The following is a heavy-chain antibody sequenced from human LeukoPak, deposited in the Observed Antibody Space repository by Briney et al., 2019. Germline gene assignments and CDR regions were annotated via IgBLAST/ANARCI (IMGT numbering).Heavy chain of an antibody. CDR3: AKGGLVLDY. J-gene: IGHJ4*02. D-gene: IGHD6-6*01. Sequence: GGSLRLSCAATGFTFSNYAMSWVRQAPGKGLEWVSSISDSGGKTYYADSVKGRFAISRDNSKNTLYLQMDSLRAEDTAVYYCAKGGLVLDYWGQGTLVTVSS. V-gene: IGHV3-23*01. CDR2: ISDSGGKT. CDR1: GFTFSNYA.